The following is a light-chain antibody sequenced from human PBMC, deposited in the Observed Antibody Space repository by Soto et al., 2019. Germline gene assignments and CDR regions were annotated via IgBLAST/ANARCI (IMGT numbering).Light chain of an antibody. V-gene: IGKV1-39*01. CDR3: QQSYSTLMYT. Sequence: DIQMTQSPSSLSASVGDRVTITCRASQSISSYLNWYQQKPGKAPKLLIYAASSLQSGVASRFSGSGSWTDFSLTISSLQPEDFATYYCQQSYSTLMYTFGQGTKLEIK. CDR2: AAS. CDR1: QSISSY. J-gene: IGKJ2*01.